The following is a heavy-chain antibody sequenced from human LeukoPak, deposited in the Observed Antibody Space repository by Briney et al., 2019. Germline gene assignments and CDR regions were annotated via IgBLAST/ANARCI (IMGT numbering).Heavy chain of an antibody. V-gene: IGHV3-48*04. CDR2: ISISRRTT. CDR1: GFTFSSYS. Sequence: GGSLRLSCAASGFTFSSYSMNWVRQAPGKGLEWISYISISRRTTYYADSVRGRFTISRDNAKNSLYLQMNSLRAEDTAVYFCARVGALSSSWLLYWGQGTLVTVSS. D-gene: IGHD6-13*01. CDR3: ARVGALSSSWLLY. J-gene: IGHJ4*02.